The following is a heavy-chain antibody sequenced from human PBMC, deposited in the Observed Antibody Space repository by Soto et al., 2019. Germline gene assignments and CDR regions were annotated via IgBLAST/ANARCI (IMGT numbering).Heavy chain of an antibody. D-gene: IGHD1-26*01. Sequence: SETLSLTCTVSGGTISIGGYYLSWIRQHPGKGLEWIGYIYYSGSTYYNPSLKSRVTISVDTSKNQFSLKLSSVTAADTAVYYCARAELLGANDYWGQGTLVTVSS. J-gene: IGHJ4*02. CDR3: ARAELLGANDY. CDR2: IYYSGST. V-gene: IGHV4-31*03. CDR1: GGTISIGGYY.